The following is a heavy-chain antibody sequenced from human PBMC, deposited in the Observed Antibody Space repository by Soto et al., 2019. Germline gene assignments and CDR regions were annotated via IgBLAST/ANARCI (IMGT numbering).Heavy chain of an antibody. D-gene: IGHD3-3*01. CDR3: ARVRFLESERNWFDP. CDR2: IFSNDEK. J-gene: IGHJ5*02. V-gene: IGHV2-26*01. Sequence: GSGPTLVNPTETLTLTCTVSGFSLSNARMGVSWIRQPPGKALEWLAHIFSNDEKSYSTSLKSRLTISKDTSKSQVVLTMTNMDPVDTATYYCARVRFLESERNWFDPWGQGTLVTVSS. CDR1: GFSLSNARMG.